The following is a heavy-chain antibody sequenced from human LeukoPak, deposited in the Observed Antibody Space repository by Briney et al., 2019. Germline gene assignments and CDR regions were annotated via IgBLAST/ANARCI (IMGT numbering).Heavy chain of an antibody. CDR2: IQYDGSNQ. J-gene: IGHJ4*02. CDR1: GFTFSSYG. V-gene: IGHV3-30*02. CDR3: AKGYSYGLRNFDY. D-gene: IGHD5-18*01. Sequence: GGSLRLSCAASGFTFSSYGMHWVRQAPGKGLEWAAYIQYDGSNQQYADSVKGRFSISRDNSKNILYLQMNSLRAEDTAVYYCAKGYSYGLRNFDYWGQGTLVTVSS.